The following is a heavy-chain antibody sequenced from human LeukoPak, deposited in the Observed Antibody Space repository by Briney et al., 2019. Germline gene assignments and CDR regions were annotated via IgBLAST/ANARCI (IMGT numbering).Heavy chain of an antibody. CDR1: GFTFSSYA. CDR2: ISGSGGST. J-gene: IGHJ4*02. Sequence: PGGSLRLSCAASGFTFSSYAMSWVRQAPGKGLEWVSAISGSGGSTYYADSVRGRFTISRDNSKNTLYLQMNSLRAEDTAVYYCARDLASGLLWFGELYYWGQGTLVTVSS. CDR3: ARDLASGLLWFGELYY. D-gene: IGHD3-10*01. V-gene: IGHV3-23*01.